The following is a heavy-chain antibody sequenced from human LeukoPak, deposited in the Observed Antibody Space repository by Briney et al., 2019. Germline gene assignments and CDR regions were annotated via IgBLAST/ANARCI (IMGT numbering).Heavy chain of an antibody. CDR1: GGSISSYY. Sequence: ETLSLTCTVSGGSISSYYWSWIRQPPGKGLEWIGYIYYSGSTNYNPSLKSRVTISVDTSKDQFSLKLSSVTAADTAVYYCARDSHPYYVWGQGTLVTVSS. CDR2: IYYSGST. D-gene: IGHD3-16*01. CDR3: ARDSHPYYV. V-gene: IGHV4-59*01. J-gene: IGHJ4*02.